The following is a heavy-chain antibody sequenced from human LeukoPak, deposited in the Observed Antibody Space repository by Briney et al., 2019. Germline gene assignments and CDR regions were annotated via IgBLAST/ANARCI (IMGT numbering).Heavy chain of an antibody. CDR2: IKSDGKT. CDR1: GFTVSSNE. Sequence: GGSLRLSCAASGFTVSSNEMSWVRQAPGKGLVWVSRIKSDGKTNYADSVKGRFTISRDNAKNTVSLQMNSLRAEDTGVYYCARAPSEIGGYYPEYFRHWGQGTLVTVSS. J-gene: IGHJ1*01. D-gene: IGHD3-22*01. V-gene: IGHV3-74*01. CDR3: ARAPSEIGGYYPEYFRH.